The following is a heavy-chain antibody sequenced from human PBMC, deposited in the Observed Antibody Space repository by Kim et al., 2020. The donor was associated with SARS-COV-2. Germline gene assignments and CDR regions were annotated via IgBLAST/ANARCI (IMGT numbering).Heavy chain of an antibody. Sequence: ASVKVSCKASGYTFTSYGISWVRQAPGQGLEWMGWISAYNGNTNYAQKLQGRVTMTTDTSTSTAYMELRSLRSDDTAVYYCARIPPPWLTSQKYYYYGMDVWGQGTTVTVSS. CDR2: ISAYNGNT. V-gene: IGHV1-18*01. D-gene: IGHD5-18*01. CDR1: GYTFTSYG. J-gene: IGHJ6*02. CDR3: ARIPPPWLTSQKYYYYGMDV.